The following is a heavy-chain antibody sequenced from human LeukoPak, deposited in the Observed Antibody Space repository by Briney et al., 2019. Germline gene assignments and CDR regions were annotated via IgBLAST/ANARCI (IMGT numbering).Heavy chain of an antibody. Sequence: SETLSLTCTVSGGSISGYYWNWIRQPPGKGLEWLGYIHSSGNTRYNPSLRSRITMSVDTSKNQLSLKLNSVTAADTAVYYCARDLGYYYDSSGYYPNWFDPWGQGTLVTVSS. J-gene: IGHJ5*02. D-gene: IGHD3-22*01. CDR1: GGSISGYY. CDR2: IHSSGNT. CDR3: ARDLGYYYDSSGYYPNWFDP. V-gene: IGHV4-59*01.